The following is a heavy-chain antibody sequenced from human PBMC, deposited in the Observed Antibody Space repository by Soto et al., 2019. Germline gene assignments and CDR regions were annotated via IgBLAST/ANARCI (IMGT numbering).Heavy chain of an antibody. CDR1: GYTFTSYA. CDR2: INAGNGNT. V-gene: IGHV1-3*01. J-gene: IGHJ3*02. Sequence: ASVKVSCKASGYTFTSYAMHWVRQAPGQRLEWMGWINAGNGNTKYSQKFQGRVTITRDTSASTAYMELSSLRSEDTAVYYCARDFYDILTGYYNWRALDIWGQGTMVTV. D-gene: IGHD3-9*01. CDR3: ARDFYDILTGYYNWRALDI.